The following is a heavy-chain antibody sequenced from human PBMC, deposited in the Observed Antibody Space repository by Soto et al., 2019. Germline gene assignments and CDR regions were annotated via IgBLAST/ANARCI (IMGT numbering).Heavy chain of an antibody. CDR3: ARGHYDILTGPNDY. J-gene: IGHJ4*02. Sequence: ASVKVSCKASGYTFTSYDINWVRQATGQGLEWMGWMNPNSGNTGYAQKFQGRVTITADKSTSTAYMELSSLRSEDTAVYYCARGHYDILTGPNDYWGQGTLVTVSS. CDR2: MNPNSGNT. D-gene: IGHD3-9*01. V-gene: IGHV1-8*01. CDR1: GYTFTSYD.